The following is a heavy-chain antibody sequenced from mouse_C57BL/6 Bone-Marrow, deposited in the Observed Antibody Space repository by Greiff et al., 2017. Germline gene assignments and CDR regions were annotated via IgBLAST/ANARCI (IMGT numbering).Heavy chain of an antibody. V-gene: IGHV1-64*01. Sequence: VQLQQSGPELVKPGASVKLSCKASGYTFTSYWMHWVKQRPGQGLEWIGMIHPNSGSTNYNEKFKSKATLTVDKSSSTAYMQLSSLTSEDSAVYYCAGYYYGSSFDYWGQGTTLTVSS. J-gene: IGHJ2*01. CDR1: GYTFTSYW. D-gene: IGHD1-1*01. CDR2: IHPNSGST. CDR3: AGYYYGSSFDY.